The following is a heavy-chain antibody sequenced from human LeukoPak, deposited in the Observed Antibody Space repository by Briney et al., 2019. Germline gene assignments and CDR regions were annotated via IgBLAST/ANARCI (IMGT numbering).Heavy chain of an antibody. CDR1: GFTFSSYG. CDR3: AKEGEYYYGSGSYYSAGWFDP. J-gene: IGHJ5*02. Sequence: GGSLRLSCAASGFTFSSYGMSWVRQAPGKGLEWVSAISGSGGSTYYADSVKGRFTISRDNSKNTLYLQMNSLRAEDTAVYYCAKEGEYYYGSGSYYSAGWFDPWGQGTLATVSS. V-gene: IGHV3-23*01. CDR2: ISGSGGST. D-gene: IGHD3-10*01.